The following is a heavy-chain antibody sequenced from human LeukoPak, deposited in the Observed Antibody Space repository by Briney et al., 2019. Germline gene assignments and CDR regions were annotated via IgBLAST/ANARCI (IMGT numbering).Heavy chain of an antibody. CDR3: ARDGMTTVTTFDY. J-gene: IGHJ4*02. Sequence: GGSLRLSCAASGXTFSSYAVHWVRQAPGKGLEWVAVISYDGSNKYYADSVKGRFTISRDNSKNTLYLQMNSLRAEDTAVYYCARDGMTTVTTFDYWGQGTLVTVSS. D-gene: IGHD4-17*01. CDR2: ISYDGSNK. V-gene: IGHV3-30-3*01. CDR1: GXTFSSYA.